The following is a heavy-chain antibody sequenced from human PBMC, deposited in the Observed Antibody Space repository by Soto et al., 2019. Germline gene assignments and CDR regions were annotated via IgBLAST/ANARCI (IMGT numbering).Heavy chain of an antibody. CDR1: GGSISSSSYY. CDR2: IYYSGST. D-gene: IGHD3-3*02. CDR3: ASPKIAFYNRFDP. Sequence: SETLSLTCTVSGGSISSSSYYWGWIRQPPGKGLEWIGSIYYSGSTYYNPSLKSRVTISVDTSKNQFSLKLSSVSAADTAVYYCASPKIAFYNRFDPWGQGTPVTVSS. J-gene: IGHJ5*02. V-gene: IGHV4-39*01.